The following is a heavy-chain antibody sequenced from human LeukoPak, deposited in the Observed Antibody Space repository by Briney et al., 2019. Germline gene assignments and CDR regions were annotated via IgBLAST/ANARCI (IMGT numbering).Heavy chain of an antibody. CDR3: ARSRTSGDEALAGNY. Sequence: ASVKVSCKASGYTFTGYYMHWVRQAPGQGLEWMGWINPNSGGTNYAQKFQGRVTMTRDTSISTAYMELSRLRSDDTAVYYCARSRTSGDEALAGNYWGQGTLVTVSS. V-gene: IGHV1-2*02. CDR1: GYTFTGYY. J-gene: IGHJ4*02. CDR2: INPNSGGT. D-gene: IGHD6-19*01.